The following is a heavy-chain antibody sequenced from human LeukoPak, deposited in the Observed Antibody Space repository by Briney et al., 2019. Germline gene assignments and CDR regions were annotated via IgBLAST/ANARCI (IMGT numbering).Heavy chain of an antibody. CDR2: IYYSGST. CDR3: ARHRAVCSSANCHGQYYFDH. J-gene: IGHJ4*02. V-gene: IGHV4-39*01. CDR1: GGSISSGGYY. Sequence: PSETLSLTCTVSGGSISSGGYYWSWIRQHPGKGLEWIGYIYYSGSTYYNPSLKSRVTISVDTSKNQFSLKLSSVTAADTAVYYCARHRAVCSSANCHGQYYFDHWGQGTLVTVSS. D-gene: IGHD2-2*01.